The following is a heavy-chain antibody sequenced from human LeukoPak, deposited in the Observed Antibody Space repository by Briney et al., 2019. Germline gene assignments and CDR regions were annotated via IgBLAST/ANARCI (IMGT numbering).Heavy chain of an antibody. Sequence: XASGFTXXSYGMHWVRQAPGKGLEWVAVISYDGSNKYYADSVKGRFTISRDNSKNTLYLQMNSLRAEDTAVYYCAKDDARFPPYGMDVWGQGTTVTVSS. D-gene: IGHD3-3*01. V-gene: IGHV3-30*18. CDR2: ISYDGSNK. J-gene: IGHJ6*02. CDR1: GFTXXSYG. CDR3: AKDDARFPPYGMDV.